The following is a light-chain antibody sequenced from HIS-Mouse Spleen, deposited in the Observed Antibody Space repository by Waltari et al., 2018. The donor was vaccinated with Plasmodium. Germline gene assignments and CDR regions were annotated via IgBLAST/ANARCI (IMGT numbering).Light chain of an antibody. CDR2: EGS. Sequence: QSALTQPASVSGSPGPSITIPCTGTSRDVGSYNLLSWYQHHPGKAPKLMIYEGSKRPSGVSNRFSGSKSGNTASLTISGLQAEDEADYYCCSYAGSSTLVFGGGTKLTVL. V-gene: IGLV2-23*01. J-gene: IGLJ3*02. CDR3: CSYAGSSTLV. CDR1: SRDVGSYNL.